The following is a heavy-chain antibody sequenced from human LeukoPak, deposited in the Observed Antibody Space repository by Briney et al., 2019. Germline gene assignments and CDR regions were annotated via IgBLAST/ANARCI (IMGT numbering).Heavy chain of an antibody. CDR3: AKGQWLAQIDY. V-gene: IGHV3-38-3*01. Sequence: AGGSLRLSCAASGFTVSSNEMSWVRQAPGKGLEWVSSISGGSTYYADSVKGRFTISRDNSKNMLYLQMNSLRAEDTAVYYCAKGQWLAQIDYWGQGTLVTVSS. CDR2: ISGGST. CDR1: GFTVSSNE. J-gene: IGHJ4*02. D-gene: IGHD6-19*01.